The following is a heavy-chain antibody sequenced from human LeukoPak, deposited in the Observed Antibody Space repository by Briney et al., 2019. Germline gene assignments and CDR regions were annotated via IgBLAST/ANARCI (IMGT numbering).Heavy chain of an antibody. Sequence: PSETLSLTCGVSGGSISNTNWWGWVRQPPGQGLEWIGEICLTGLTHYNPSLESRVTLSLDKSTNQLSLSLTSVPAADTAVYYCSRENGAFSPFGYWGQGTLVTVLS. D-gene: IGHD2-8*01. CDR3: SRENGAFSPFGY. J-gene: IGHJ4*02. CDR1: GGSISNTNW. CDR2: ICLTGLT. V-gene: IGHV4-4*02.